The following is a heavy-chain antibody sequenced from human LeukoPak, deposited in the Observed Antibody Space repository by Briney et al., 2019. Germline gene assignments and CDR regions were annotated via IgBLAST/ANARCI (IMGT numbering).Heavy chain of an antibody. V-gene: IGHV3-23*01. CDR2: ISGSGGST. CDR1: GFTFSSNA. CDR3: ATTLRSFDSPLDY. D-gene: IGHD3-9*01. J-gene: IGHJ4*02. Sequence: NPGGSLRLSCAASGFTFSSNAMSWVRQAPGKGLEWVSAISGSGGSTYYADSVKGRFTISRDNSKNTLYLQMSSLRAEDTALYYCATTLRSFDSPLDYWGQGTLVTVSS.